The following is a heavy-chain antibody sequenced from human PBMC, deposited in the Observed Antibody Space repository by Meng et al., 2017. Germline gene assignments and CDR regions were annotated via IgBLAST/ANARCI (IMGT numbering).Heavy chain of an antibody. CDR1: GGSISSSSYY. D-gene: IGHD6-13*01. V-gene: IGHV4-39*07. J-gene: IGHJ4*02. CDR3: AMIRIAAAVLDY. CDR2: IYYSGST. Sequence: QLRLPEAGPGLVQPSETLSLTCTVSGGSISSSSYYWGWIRQPPGKGLEWIGSIYYSGSTYYNPSLKSRVTISVDTSKNQFSLKLSSVTAADTAVYYCAMIRIAAAVLDYWGQGTLVTVSS.